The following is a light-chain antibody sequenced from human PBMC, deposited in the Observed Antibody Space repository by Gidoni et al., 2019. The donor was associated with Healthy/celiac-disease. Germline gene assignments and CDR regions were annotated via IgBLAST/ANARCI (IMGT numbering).Light chain of an antibody. CDR2: AAS. V-gene: IGKV1-39*01. CDR1: HSISSY. J-gene: IGKJ4*01. Sequence: EIQMTQSPSSLSASVGDRVNITCRASHSISSYLNWYQQKPGKAPKLLIYAASSLQSGVPSRFSVSGSATDFTLTISSLQPEDVATYYCQQSYSTPLTFGGGTKVEIK. CDR3: QQSYSTPLT.